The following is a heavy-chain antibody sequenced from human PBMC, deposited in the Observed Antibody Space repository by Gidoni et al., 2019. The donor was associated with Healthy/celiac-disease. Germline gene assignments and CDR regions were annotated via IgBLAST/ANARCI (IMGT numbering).Heavy chain of an antibody. CDR2: IIPIFGTA. Sequence: QVQLVQSGAEVKKPGYSVKVSCKASGVTFSSYAISWVRQAPGKEIEWMGGIIPIFGTADYAQKFQGRGTITADESTSTAYMELSSLRSEDTAVYYCARPAVAGTGGFDYWGQGTLVTVSS. CDR1: GVTFSSYA. CDR3: ARPAVAGTGGFDY. D-gene: IGHD6-19*01. V-gene: IGHV1-69*01. J-gene: IGHJ4*02.